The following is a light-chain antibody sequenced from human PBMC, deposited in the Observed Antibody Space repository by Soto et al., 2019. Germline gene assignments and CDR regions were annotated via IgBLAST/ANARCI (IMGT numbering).Light chain of an antibody. CDR2: KAS. CDR1: QTISSW. CDR3: QQYNNWSGLT. V-gene: IGKV1-5*03. J-gene: IGKJ4*01. Sequence: DIQMTQSPSTLSGSVGDRVTITCRASQTISSWLAWYQQKPGKAPKLLIYKASTLKSGVPSRFSGSGSGTEFTLTISSLQPDDFATYYCQQYNNWSGLTFGGGTRVEIK.